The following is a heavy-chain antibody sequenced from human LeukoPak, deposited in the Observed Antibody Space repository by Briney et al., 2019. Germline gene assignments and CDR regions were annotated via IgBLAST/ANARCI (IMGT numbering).Heavy chain of an antibody. Sequence: PGGSLRLSCAASGFTFSSYAMHWVRQAPGKGLEWVAVISYDGSNKYYADSVKGRFTISRDNSKNTLYLQMNSLRAEDTAVYYCARVRGLLWFGELFDYWGQGTLDTVSS. J-gene: IGHJ4*02. CDR1: GFTFSSYA. CDR3: ARVRGLLWFGELFDY. V-gene: IGHV3-30*04. D-gene: IGHD3-10*01. CDR2: ISYDGSNK.